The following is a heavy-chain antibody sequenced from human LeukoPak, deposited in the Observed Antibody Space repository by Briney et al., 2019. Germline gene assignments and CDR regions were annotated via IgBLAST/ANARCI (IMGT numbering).Heavy chain of an antibody. CDR3: SSPYCSDGVFYMGY. Sequence: GGSLRLSCAASGFTFSDCAMHGVRQACGKGVEWVGRIRRKANNYVTAYGESVKGNFTSSRDDSKNTAYLQMNSLKTEDTAVYYCSSPYCSDGVFYMGYWGQGILVTVSS. V-gene: IGHV3-73*01. D-gene: IGHD2-8*01. J-gene: IGHJ4*02. CDR2: IRRKANNYVT. CDR1: GFTFSDCA.